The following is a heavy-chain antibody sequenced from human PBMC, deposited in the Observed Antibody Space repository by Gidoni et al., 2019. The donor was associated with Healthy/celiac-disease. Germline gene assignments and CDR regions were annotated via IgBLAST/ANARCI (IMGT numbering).Heavy chain of an antibody. CDR1: GYTFTSYD. Sequence: SVKVSCKASGYTFTSYDINWVRQSTGQGLELMGCMNHDSGNTVYAQKFQGSVTMTRNNSICPAYMELSSLRSAYTSVSYCARGSIGYDRFDYWGQGTLSTVSS. J-gene: IGHJ4*02. CDR3: ARGSIGYDRFDY. D-gene: IGHD3-22*01. V-gene: IGHV1-8*01. CDR2: MNHDSGNT.